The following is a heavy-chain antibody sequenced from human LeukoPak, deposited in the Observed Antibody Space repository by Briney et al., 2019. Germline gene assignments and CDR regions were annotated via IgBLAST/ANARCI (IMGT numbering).Heavy chain of an antibody. V-gene: IGHV3-23*01. CDR3: AKDGFDYYDSSGYYYFNY. CDR2: ISGGGVAI. CDR1: GFIFSSYV. Sequence: GGSLRLSCAASGFIFSSYVMSWVRQAPGKGLQWVSAISGGGVAIYYADSVKGRFTISRDNSKNTLYLQMNSLRAEDTAVYYCAKDGFDYYDSSGYYYFNYWGQGTLVTVSS. J-gene: IGHJ4*02. D-gene: IGHD3-22*01.